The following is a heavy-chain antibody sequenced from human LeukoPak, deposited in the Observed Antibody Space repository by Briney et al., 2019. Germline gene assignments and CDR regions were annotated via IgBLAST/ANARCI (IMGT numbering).Heavy chain of an antibody. Sequence: SESLSLTCTVSGYSISSGYYWGWIRQPPGKGLEWIGSIYHSGSTYYNPSLKSRVTISVDTSKNQFSLKLSSVTAADTAVYYCAIVVVKWFDPWGQGTLVTVSS. D-gene: IGHD2-15*01. V-gene: IGHV4-38-2*02. CDR2: IYHSGST. J-gene: IGHJ5*02. CDR3: AIVVVKWFDP. CDR1: GYSISSGYY.